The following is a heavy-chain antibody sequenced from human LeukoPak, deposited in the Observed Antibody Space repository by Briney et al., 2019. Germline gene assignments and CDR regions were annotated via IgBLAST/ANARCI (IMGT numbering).Heavy chain of an antibody. CDR1: GYTFTGYY. D-gene: IGHD2-15*01. CDR3: ARATEGYCRGRSCYSYYYYMDV. J-gene: IGHJ6*03. CDR2: INPNSGGT. Sequence: LVASVKVSCKASGYTFTGYYMHWVRQAPGQGLEWMGWINPNSGGTNYAQKFQGRVTMTRDTSISTAYMELSRLRSDDTAVYYCARATEGYCRGRSCYSYYYYMDVWGKGTTVTVSS. V-gene: IGHV1-2*03.